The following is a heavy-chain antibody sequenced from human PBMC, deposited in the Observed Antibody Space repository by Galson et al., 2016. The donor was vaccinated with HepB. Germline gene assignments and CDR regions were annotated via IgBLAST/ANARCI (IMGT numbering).Heavy chain of an antibody. CDR1: GYTFTNFH. D-gene: IGHD6-19*01. Sequence: CKASGYTFTNFHINWIRQGPGQGLEWMGWMNPKSGNTAFAQRFQGRLTMTTDTPTSTAYMELSGLTSDDTAIYYCARGLRQWLAQLDYWGQGSLVTVSS. CDR3: ARGLRQWLAQLDY. J-gene: IGHJ4*02. V-gene: IGHV1-8*02. CDR2: MNPKSGNT.